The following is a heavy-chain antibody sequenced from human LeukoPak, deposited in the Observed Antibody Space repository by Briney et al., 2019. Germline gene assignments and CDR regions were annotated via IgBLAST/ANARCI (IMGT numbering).Heavy chain of an antibody. V-gene: IGHV3-21*01. CDR1: GFTFNNYN. Sequence: GGSLRLSCAASGFTFNNYNMNWVRQAPGKALEWVSSITSSGAYIFYADSVKGRFTISRDNAKDSLYLRMNSLGPEDTAVYYCARDPYSGNYGNYYYYYIDVWGKGTTVTISS. J-gene: IGHJ6*03. CDR3: ARDPYSGNYGNYYYYYIDV. CDR2: ITSSGAYI. D-gene: IGHD1-26*01.